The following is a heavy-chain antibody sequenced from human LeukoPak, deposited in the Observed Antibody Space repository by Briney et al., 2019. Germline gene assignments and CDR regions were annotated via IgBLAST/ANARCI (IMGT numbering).Heavy chain of an antibody. J-gene: IGHJ5*02. CDR2: INTNTGNP. D-gene: IGHD2-2*01. V-gene: IGHV7-4-1*02. Sequence: ASVKVSCKASGYTFTGYYMHWVRQAPGQGLEWMGWINTNTGNPTYAQGFTGRLVFSLDTSVSTAYLQISSLKAEDTAVYYCARDPGRIVVVPAAPTTYNWFDPWGQGTLVTVSS. CDR1: GYTFTGYY. CDR3: ARDPGRIVVVPAAPTTYNWFDP.